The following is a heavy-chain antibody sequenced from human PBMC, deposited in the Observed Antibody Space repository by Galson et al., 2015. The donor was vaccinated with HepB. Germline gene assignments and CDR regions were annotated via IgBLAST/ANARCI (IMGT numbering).Heavy chain of an antibody. D-gene: IGHD3-22*01. CDR3: ARLDSSGYFY. CDR2: IYPGDSDT. V-gene: IGHV5-51*01. Sequence: QSGAEVKKPGESLKISCKGSGYSFPSYWIGWVRQRPGKGLEWMGIIYPGDSDTTYSPSFQGQVTISVDKSINTAYLHWSSLKASDTAMFYCARLDSSGYFYWGQGTLVTVSS. J-gene: IGHJ4*02. CDR1: GYSFPSYW.